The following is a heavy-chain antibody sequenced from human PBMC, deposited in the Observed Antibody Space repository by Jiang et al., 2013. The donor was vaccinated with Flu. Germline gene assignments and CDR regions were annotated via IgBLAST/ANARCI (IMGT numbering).Heavy chain of an antibody. J-gene: IGHJ3*02. D-gene: IGHD1-26*01. Sequence: LVKPGWSLRLSCSTSGFTFGDYAMSWFRQAPGKGLEWVSFIRSKAYGGTTQHAASVKGRFTISRDDSKSIAYLQMNSLKIEDTAVYYCSRDTPLSQLIGGGSDAFDIWGQGTMVTVSS. V-gene: IGHV3-49*05. CDR1: GFTFGDYA. CDR3: SRDTPLSQLIGGGSDAFDI. CDR2: IRSKAYGGTT.